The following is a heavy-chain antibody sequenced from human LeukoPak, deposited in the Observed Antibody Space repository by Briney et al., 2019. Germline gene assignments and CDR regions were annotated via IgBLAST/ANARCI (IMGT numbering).Heavy chain of an antibody. Sequence: PGGSLRLSCVASGFTFSGSWMPWVRHAPGKGLVWVSRIVSDGTSTNYADSVKGRFTISRDNAKNTLYLQMNSLRAEDTAVYYCARAFNWNDLGNWGQGTLVTVSS. J-gene: IGHJ4*02. CDR2: IVSDGTST. V-gene: IGHV3-74*01. CDR1: GFTFSGSW. CDR3: ARAFNWNDLGN. D-gene: IGHD1-20*01.